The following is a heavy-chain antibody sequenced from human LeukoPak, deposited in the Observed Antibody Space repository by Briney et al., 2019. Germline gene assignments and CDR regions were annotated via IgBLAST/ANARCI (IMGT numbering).Heavy chain of an antibody. J-gene: IGHJ4*02. D-gene: IGHD2-2*01. Sequence: SETLSLTCAVYGGSFGGYYWSWIRQPPGKGLEWIGEINHSGSTNYNPSLKSRVTISVDTSKNQFSLKLSSVTAADTAVYYCARGIVVVPPAHPNYYFDYWGQGTRVTVSS. CDR1: GGSFGGYY. CDR2: INHSGST. V-gene: IGHV4-34*01. CDR3: ARGIVVVPPAHPNYYFDY.